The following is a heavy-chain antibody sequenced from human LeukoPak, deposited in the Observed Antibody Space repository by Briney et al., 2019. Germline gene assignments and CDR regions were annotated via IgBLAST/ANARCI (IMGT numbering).Heavy chain of an antibody. J-gene: IGHJ5*02. D-gene: IGHD3-3*01. CDR3: AKEMGDYDFWSGSSAWFDP. CDR1: GFTYSSYA. V-gene: IGHV3-23*01. Sequence: GGSLRLSCASCGFTYSSYAMSWVRQAPGKGREWVSAISGSGGSTYYADSVKGRFTISRDNSKNTLNLQMNRLRAEDTAVYYCAKEMGDYDFWSGSSAWFDPWGQGTLVTVSS. CDR2: ISGSGGST.